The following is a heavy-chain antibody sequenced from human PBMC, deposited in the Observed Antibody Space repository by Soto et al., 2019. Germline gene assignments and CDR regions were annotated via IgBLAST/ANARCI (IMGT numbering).Heavy chain of an antibody. CDR2: ISAYNGNT. J-gene: IGHJ6*02. D-gene: IGHD3-10*01. V-gene: IGHV1-18*01. CDR3: ARDDSPITMVRGVIITDYYYSGMDV. CDR1: GYTFTSYG. Sequence: ASVKFSFKASGYTFTSYGVSWLRQAPGQVLEWMGWISAYNGNTNYAQKLQGRVTMTTDTSTSTAYMELRSLRSDDTAVYYCARDDSPITMVRGVIITDYYYSGMDVWGQGTTVTVSS.